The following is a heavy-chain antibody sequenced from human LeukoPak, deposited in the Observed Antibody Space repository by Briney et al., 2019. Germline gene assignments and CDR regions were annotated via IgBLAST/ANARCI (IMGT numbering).Heavy chain of an antibody. D-gene: IGHD6-25*01. CDR2: INPNSGGT. CDR1: GYTFTGYY. J-gene: IGHJ6*02. CDR3: AREESGSPYYYYGMDV. V-gene: IGHV1-2*02. Sequence: GASVKVSCKASGYTFTGYYMHWVRQAPGQGLEWMGWINPNSGGTNYAQKFQGRVTMTRDTSISTAYMELSRLRSDDTAVYYCAREESGSPYYYYGMDVWGQGTTVTVSS.